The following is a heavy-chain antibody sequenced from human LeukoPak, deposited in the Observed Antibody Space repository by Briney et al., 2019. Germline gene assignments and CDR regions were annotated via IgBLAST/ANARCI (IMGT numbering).Heavy chain of an antibody. CDR3: ARNRRSIAPDAFDI. CDR1: GGSISSYY. CDR2: IYTSGST. D-gene: IGHD6-6*01. V-gene: IGHV4-4*07. J-gene: IGHJ3*02. Sequence: KASETLSFTCTVSGGSISSYYWSWIRQPAGKGLEWIGRIYTSGSTNYNPSLKSRVTMSVDTSKNQFSLKLSSVTAADTAVYYCARNRRSIAPDAFDIWGQGTMVTVSS.